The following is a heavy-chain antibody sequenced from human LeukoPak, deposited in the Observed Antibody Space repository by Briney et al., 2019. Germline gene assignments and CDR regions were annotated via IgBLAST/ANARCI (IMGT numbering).Heavy chain of an antibody. CDR2: IHTSGST. V-gene: IGHV4-4*07. CDR1: GGSISSYY. D-gene: IGHD6-19*01. J-gene: IGHJ4*02. CDR3: AGRAQTTGWSFDY. Sequence: SGTLSLTCIVSGGSISSYYWSWIRQPAGKGLEWIGQIHTSGSTNYNPSLKSRVAMSVDTSKNQFSLELSSVTAADTAVYYCAGRAQTTGWSFDYWGQGALDTVSS.